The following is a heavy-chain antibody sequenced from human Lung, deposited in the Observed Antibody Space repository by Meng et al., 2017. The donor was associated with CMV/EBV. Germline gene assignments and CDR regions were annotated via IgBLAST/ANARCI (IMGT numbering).Heavy chain of an antibody. D-gene: IGHD1-26*01. CDR1: GFTFSSYA. CDR3: ARDVIVGALSGGDAFDI. Sequence: GESLKISCAASGFTFSSYAMHWVRQAPGKGLEWVAVISYDGSNKYYADSVKGRFTISRDNSKNTLYLQMNSLRAEDTAVYYCARDVIVGALSGGDAFDIWGQGXMVTVSS. V-gene: IGHV3-30*04. CDR2: ISYDGSNK. J-gene: IGHJ3*02.